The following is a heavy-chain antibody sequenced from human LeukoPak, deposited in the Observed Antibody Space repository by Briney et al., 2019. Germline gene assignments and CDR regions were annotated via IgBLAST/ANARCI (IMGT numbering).Heavy chain of an antibody. Sequence: GASVKVSCKASGGTFSRYAISWVRQAPGQGGEGMGGIIPIFGTANYAQKFQGRVTITADEATSTAYMELSSLRSEDTAVYYCARVGMLSGSYYDYYYYMDVWGKGTTVTVSS. V-gene: IGHV1-69*13. D-gene: IGHD1-26*01. CDR3: ARVGMLSGSYYDYYYYMDV. CDR1: GGTFSRYA. CDR2: IIPIFGTA. J-gene: IGHJ6*03.